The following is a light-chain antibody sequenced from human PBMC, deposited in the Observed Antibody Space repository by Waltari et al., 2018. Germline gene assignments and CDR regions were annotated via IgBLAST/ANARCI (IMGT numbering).Light chain of an antibody. Sequence: QSALTQPRSVSGSPGQSVTIPCTGTTSDVGGYDHVSWYQQDPDKAPKRIIYDVTRRPYGVSERFSASKSGNTASLTIAGLQAEEEADYYCCSSAGGFTWVFGGGTKLTVL. CDR2: DVT. CDR3: CSSAGGFTWV. J-gene: IGLJ3*02. CDR1: TSDVGGYDH. V-gene: IGLV2-11*01.